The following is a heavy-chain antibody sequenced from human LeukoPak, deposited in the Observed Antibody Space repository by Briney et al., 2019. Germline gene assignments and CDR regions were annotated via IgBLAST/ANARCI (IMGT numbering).Heavy chain of an antibody. Sequence: GGSLRLSCAASGFPFSSHWMSWVRQAPGKGLEWVATIKEDGSEKYYVDSVKGRFTISRDNAKNSLYLQMNSLRVEDTAVYYCARHCSSTSCYSTAFDIWGQGTMVTVSS. CDR3: ARHCSSTSCYSTAFDI. CDR1: GFPFSSHW. D-gene: IGHD2-2*02. J-gene: IGHJ3*02. CDR2: IKEDGSEK. V-gene: IGHV3-7*01.